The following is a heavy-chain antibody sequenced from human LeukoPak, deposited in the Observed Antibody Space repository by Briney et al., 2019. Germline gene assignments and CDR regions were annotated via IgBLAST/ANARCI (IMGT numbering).Heavy chain of an antibody. CDR2: INQEGSEK. Sequence: GGSLRLSCKVSGLIFRSYWMSWVRQAPGKGLEWVANINQEGSEKYFEDSVKGRFTISRDNAKNSLHLQMNTLRAEDTAVYYCARERDGRFFDYWGQGTLVTVSS. CDR1: GLIFRSYW. CDR3: ARERDGRFFDY. D-gene: IGHD5-24*01. J-gene: IGHJ4*02. V-gene: IGHV3-7*01.